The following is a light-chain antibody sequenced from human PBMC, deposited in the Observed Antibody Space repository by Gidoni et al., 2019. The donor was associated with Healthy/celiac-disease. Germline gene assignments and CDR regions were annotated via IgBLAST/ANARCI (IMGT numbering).Light chain of an antibody. CDR1: QSVSSSY. J-gene: IGKJ1*01. Sequence: EIVLTQSPGTLSLSPGERATLSCRAGQSVSSSYLAWYQQKPGQAPRLLIYGVIGMSPDRFSGSGSGTDFTLTISRLEPEDFAVYYCQQYGSSPWTFGQGTKVEIK. CDR2: GVI. CDR3: QQYGSSPWT. V-gene: IGKV3-20*01.